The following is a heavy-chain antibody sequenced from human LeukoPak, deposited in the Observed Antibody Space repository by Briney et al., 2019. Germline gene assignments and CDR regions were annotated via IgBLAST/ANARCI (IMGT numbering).Heavy chain of an antibody. Sequence: PGRSLRLSCVASGFTFSSYGTHWVRQAPGKGLEWVAVISYDGSNKYYADSVKGRFTISRDNSKNTLYLQMNSLRAEDTAVYYCAASAWDYWGQGTLVTVSS. V-gene: IGHV3-30*03. D-gene: IGHD3-10*01. J-gene: IGHJ4*02. CDR2: ISYDGSNK. CDR1: GFTFSSYG. CDR3: AASAWDY.